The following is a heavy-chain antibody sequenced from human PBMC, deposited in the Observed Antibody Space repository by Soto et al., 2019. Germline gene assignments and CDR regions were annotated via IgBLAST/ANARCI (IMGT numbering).Heavy chain of an antibody. J-gene: IGHJ6*02. CDR3: AKDLAWVRGVIGFGLDT. V-gene: IGHV6-1*01. CDR2: TSYRSKWDH. CDR1: GDSVSSNSAA. D-gene: IGHD3-10*01. Sequence: SQTLSLTCAISGDSVSSNSAAWNWIRQSPSRGLEWLGRTSYRSKWDHDYAVSVKSRININADTSKNQFALQMNSLRVEDTAVYYCAKDLAWVRGVIGFGLDTWGQGTTVTVSS.